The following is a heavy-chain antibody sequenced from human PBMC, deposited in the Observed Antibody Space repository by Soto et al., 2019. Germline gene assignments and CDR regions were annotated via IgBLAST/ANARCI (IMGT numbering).Heavy chain of an antibody. V-gene: IGHV1-69*02. Sequence: QVQLVQSGAEVKKPGSSVKVSCKASGGTFSSYTISWGRQAPGQGLEWMGSIIPILGIANYAQKFQGRVTITADKSTSTAYMELSSLRSEDTAVYYCARVYYYDSSGYYRPYGMDVWGQGTTVTVSS. D-gene: IGHD3-22*01. CDR1: GGTFSSYT. CDR2: IIPILGIA. J-gene: IGHJ6*02. CDR3: ARVYYYDSSGYYRPYGMDV.